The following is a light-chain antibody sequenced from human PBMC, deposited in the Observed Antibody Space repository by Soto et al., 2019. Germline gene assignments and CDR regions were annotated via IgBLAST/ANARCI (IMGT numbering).Light chain of an antibody. Sequence: EIVLTQSPATLSFSPGDRATLSCRASQSVSSYLAWYQQKPGQAPRLLIYDASNRATGIPARLGGSGSGTDFGSTSGSPETQDFAVDYCQERSNWPCTFGGGTLVDI. CDR3: QERSNWPCT. CDR1: QSVSSY. J-gene: IGKJ4*01. CDR2: DAS. V-gene: IGKV3-11*01.